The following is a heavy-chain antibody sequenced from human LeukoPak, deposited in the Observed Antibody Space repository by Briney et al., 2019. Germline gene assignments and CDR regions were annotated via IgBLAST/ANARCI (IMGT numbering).Heavy chain of an antibody. J-gene: IGHJ4*02. CDR3: AHRKNYYDSSVFDY. CDR1: GFSLNTRGVG. V-gene: IGHV2-5*02. Sequence: SGPTLVNPTQTLTPTCTFSGFSLNTRGVGVGWIRLPPGRALEWLALIYWDDDRRYSPSLKSRLTITKDTSKNQVVLTMTNMDPVDTATYYCAHRKNYYDSSVFDYWGQGTLVTVSS. CDR2: IYWDDDR. D-gene: IGHD3-22*01.